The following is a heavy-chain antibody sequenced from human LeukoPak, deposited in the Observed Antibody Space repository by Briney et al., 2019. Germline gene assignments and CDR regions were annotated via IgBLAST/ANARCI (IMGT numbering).Heavy chain of an antibody. CDR1: GLTVTTNY. CDR2: IYSGGST. Sequence: PGGSLRLSCAASGLTVTTNYMSWVRQAPGKGLEWVSVIYSGGSTYYSDSVKGRFTISRDNSKNTLSLQMNSLRAEGTAVYYCARASRYCSTTSCYYYYYGMDVWGQGTTVTVSS. V-gene: IGHV3-53*01. J-gene: IGHJ6*02. D-gene: IGHD2-2*01. CDR3: ARASRYCSTTSCYYYYYGMDV.